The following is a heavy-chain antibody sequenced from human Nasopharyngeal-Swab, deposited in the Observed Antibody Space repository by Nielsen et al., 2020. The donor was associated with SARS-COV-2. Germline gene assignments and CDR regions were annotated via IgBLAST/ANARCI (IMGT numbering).Heavy chain of an antibody. V-gene: IGHV4-31*02. D-gene: IGHD3-10*01. Sequence: RQAPGKRLEWIGHIYYSGSTYYNPSPKSRVTISVDTSKNQFSLKLSSVTAADRAVYYCARGGYGSGSYHFDYWGQGTLVTVSS. J-gene: IGHJ4*02. CDR2: IYYSGST. CDR3: ARGGYGSGSYHFDY.